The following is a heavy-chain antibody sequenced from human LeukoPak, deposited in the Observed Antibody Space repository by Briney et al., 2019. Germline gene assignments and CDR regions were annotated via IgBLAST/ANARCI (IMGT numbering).Heavy chain of an antibody. CDR2: IYTSGST. CDR1: GGSISSYY. CDR3: ARGLPLRYYDSSGYSYYFDY. V-gene: IGHV4-4*07. J-gene: IGHJ4*02. Sequence: SETLFLTCTVSGGSISSYYWSWIRQPAGKGLEWIGRIYTSGSTNYNPSLKSRVTISVDASKNQFSLKLSSVTAADTAVYYCARGLPLRYYDSSGYSYYFDYWGQGTLVTVSS. D-gene: IGHD3-22*01.